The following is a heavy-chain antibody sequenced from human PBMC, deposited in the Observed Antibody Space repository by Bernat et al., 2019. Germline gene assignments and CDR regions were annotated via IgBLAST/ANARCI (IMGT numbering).Heavy chain of an antibody. CDR2: INHSGST. CDR1: GGSFSGYY. V-gene: IGHV4-34*01. Sequence: QVQLQQWGAGLLKPSETLSLTCAVYGGSFSGYYWCWIRQPPGKGLEWIGAINHSGSTNYNPSLKSRVTKSVDTSKNQFSLELRSVAAADTAVYYCAREGAIRLLYYYYMDVWGKGTPVTVSS. CDR3: AREGAIRLLYYYYMDV. D-gene: IGHD3-16*01. J-gene: IGHJ6*03.